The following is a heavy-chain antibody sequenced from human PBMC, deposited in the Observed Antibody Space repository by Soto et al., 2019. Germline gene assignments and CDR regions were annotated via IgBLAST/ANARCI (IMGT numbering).Heavy chain of an antibody. CDR3: ARSLSVLRYFDWLLYYGMDV. D-gene: IGHD3-9*01. CDR2: ISYDGSNK. CDR1: GFTFSSYA. Sequence: GGSLRLSCAASGFTFSSYAMHWVRQAPGKGLEWVAVISYDGSNKYYADSVKGRFTISRDNSKNTLYLQMNSLRAEDTSVYYCARSLSVLRYFDWLLYYGMDVWGQGTTGTVAS. V-gene: IGHV3-30*14. J-gene: IGHJ6*02.